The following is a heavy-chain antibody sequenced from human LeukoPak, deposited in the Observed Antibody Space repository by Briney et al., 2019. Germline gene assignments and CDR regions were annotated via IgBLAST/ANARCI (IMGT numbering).Heavy chain of an antibody. J-gene: IGHJ4*02. Sequence: SETLSLTCTVSGGSISSSSYYWGWIRQPPGKGLEWIGYIYYSGSTNYNPSLKSRVTISVDTSKNQFSLKLSSVTAADTAVYYCARVVTTSIPHYDFWSSYIYYFDYWGQGTLVTVSS. CDR3: ARVVTTSIPHYDFWSSYIYYFDY. V-gene: IGHV4-61*05. D-gene: IGHD3-3*01. CDR2: IYYSGST. CDR1: GGSISSSSYY.